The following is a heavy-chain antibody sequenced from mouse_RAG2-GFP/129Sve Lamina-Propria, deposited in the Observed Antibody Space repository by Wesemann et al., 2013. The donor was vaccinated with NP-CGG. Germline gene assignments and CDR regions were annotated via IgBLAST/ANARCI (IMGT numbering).Heavy chain of an antibody. CDR3: VRQDGDYGNYAMDY. Sequence: EMVLEWVAYISSGSSTIYYADTVKGRFTISRDNARNIMYLQMSSLRSEDTAMYYCVRQDGDYGNYAMDYWGQGTSVTVSS. D-gene: IGHD2-1*01. J-gene: IGHJ4*01. V-gene: IGHV5-17*03. CDR2: ISSGSSTI.